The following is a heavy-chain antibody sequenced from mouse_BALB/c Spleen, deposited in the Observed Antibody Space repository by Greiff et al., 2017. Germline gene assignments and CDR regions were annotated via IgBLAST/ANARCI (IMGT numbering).Heavy chain of an antibody. J-gene: IGHJ4*01. CDR1: GFTFTDYY. CDR2: IRNKANGYTT. V-gene: IGHV7-3*02. D-gene: IGHD2-10*02. CDR3: AREGLDGMDY. Sequence: EVMLVESGGGLVQPGGSLRLSCATSGFTFTDYYMSWVRQPPGKALEWLGFIRNKANGYTTEYSASVKGRFTISRDNSQSILYLQMNTLRAEDSATYYCAREGLDGMDYWGQGTSVTVSS.